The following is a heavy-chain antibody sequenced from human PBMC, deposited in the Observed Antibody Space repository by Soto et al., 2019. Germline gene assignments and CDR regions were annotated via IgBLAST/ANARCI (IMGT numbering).Heavy chain of an antibody. CDR1: GYSFTSYW. D-gene: IGHD3-22*01. Sequence: GESLKISCKGSGYSFTSYWIGWVRQMPGKGLEWMGIIYPGDSDTRYSPSFQGQATISADKSISTAYLQWSSLKASDTAMYYCARATPSAGYYYDSSGYTAFDYWGQGTLVTVSS. CDR3: ARATPSAGYYYDSSGYTAFDY. CDR2: IYPGDSDT. J-gene: IGHJ4*02. V-gene: IGHV5-51*01.